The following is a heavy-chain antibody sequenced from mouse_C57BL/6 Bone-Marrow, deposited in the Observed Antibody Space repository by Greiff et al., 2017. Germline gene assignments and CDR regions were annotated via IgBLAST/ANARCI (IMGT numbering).Heavy chain of an antibody. CDR1: GYTFTSYG. J-gene: IGHJ3*01. V-gene: IGHV1-81*01. CDR3: ARGGDGSSYAWGSY. Sequence: QVQLQQSGAELARPGASVKLSCKASGYTFTSYGISWVKQRTGQGLEWIGEIYPRSGNTYYTEKFKGKATMTADKSSSTAYVELRSLTSEDSAVYFCARGGDGSSYAWGSYWGQGTLVTVSA. CDR2: IYPRSGNT. D-gene: IGHD1-1*01.